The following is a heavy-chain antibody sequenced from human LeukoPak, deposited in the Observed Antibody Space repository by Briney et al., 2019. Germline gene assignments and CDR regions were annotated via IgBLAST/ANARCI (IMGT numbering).Heavy chain of an antibody. CDR1: GDSISSYY. CDR2: IYYSGNT. D-gene: IGHD2-15*01. J-gene: IGHJ4*02. Sequence: SETLSLTCTVSGDSISSYYWSWIRQPPGKGLEWIGNIYYSGNTNYNPSLKSRVTISVDTSKNQFSLKLTSVTAADTAIYYCASPARFFRGGSCGDSWGQGTLVTVSS. V-gene: IGHV4-59*01. CDR3: ASPARFFRGGSCGDS.